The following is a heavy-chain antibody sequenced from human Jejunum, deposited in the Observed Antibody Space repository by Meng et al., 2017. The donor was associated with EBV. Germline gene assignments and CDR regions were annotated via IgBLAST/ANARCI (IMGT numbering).Heavy chain of an antibody. CDR2: INTKTGNP. CDR3: ARDVETATFDY. Sequence: VHLRKSGSELKKPGASAKVSCKTSGYTFTRYAMNWVRQAPGHGLEWMGWINTKTGNPSYTQGFTGRFVFSLDTSVSTAYLQISSLKAEDTAVYYCARDVETATFDYWGQGTLVTVSS. J-gene: IGHJ4*02. V-gene: IGHV7-4-1*02. D-gene: IGHD5-24*01. CDR1: GYTFTRYA.